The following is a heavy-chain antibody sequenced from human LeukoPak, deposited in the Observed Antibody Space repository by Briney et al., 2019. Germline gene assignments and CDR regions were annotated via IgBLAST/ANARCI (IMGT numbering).Heavy chain of an antibody. Sequence: PGGSLRLSCTASGVTFSSHVMSWVRQAPGKGLEWVSTISGGGGSTHYADSVTGRFSISRDNSKSTLYLQMHSLRAEDTAVYYCAKDHDSGWYGFDSWGQGTLVTVSS. D-gene: IGHD6-19*01. CDR1: GVTFSSHV. CDR3: AKDHDSGWYGFDS. V-gene: IGHV3-23*01. CDR2: ISGGGGST. J-gene: IGHJ4*02.